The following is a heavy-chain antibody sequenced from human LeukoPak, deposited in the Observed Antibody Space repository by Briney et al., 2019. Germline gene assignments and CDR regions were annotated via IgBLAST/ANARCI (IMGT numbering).Heavy chain of an antibody. D-gene: IGHD1-1*01. CDR2: IYYSGST. J-gene: IGHJ5*02. Sequence: SETLSLTCTVSGGSISSSSYYWGWIRQPPGKGLEWIGSIYYSGSTYYNPSLKSRVTISVDTSKNQFSLKLSSVTAADTAVYYCARGGYLSISFDPWGQGTLVTVSS. V-gene: IGHV4-39*07. CDR3: ARGGYLSISFDP. CDR1: GGSISSSSYY.